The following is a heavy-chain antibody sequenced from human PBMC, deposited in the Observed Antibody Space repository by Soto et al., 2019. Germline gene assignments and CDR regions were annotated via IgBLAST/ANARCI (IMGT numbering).Heavy chain of an antibody. V-gene: IGHV1-18*01. CDR1: GYTFTSYG. CDR3: ARDVARADY. J-gene: IGHJ4*02. D-gene: IGHD2-15*01. Sequence: ASVKVSCKASGYTFTSYGISWVRQAPGQGLEWMGWISAYNGNTKHSQKLQGRVTITTDTSASTAYMELSSLRSEDTAVYYCARDVARADYWGQGTLVTVSP. CDR2: ISAYNGNT.